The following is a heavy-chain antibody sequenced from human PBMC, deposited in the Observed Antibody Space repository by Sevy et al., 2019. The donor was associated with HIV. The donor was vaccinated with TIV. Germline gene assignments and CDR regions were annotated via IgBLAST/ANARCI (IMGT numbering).Heavy chain of an antibody. D-gene: IGHD6-13*01. CDR1: GFTFSSYA. Sequence: GGSLRLSCAASGFTFSSYAMSWVRQAPGKGLEWVSAISGSGGSTYYADSVKGRFTISRDNSKNTLYLQMNSLRAEDTAVYYCAKGSGIAAARQSLHFDYWGQGTLVTVSS. V-gene: IGHV3-23*01. CDR3: AKGSGIAAARQSLHFDY. CDR2: ISGSGGST. J-gene: IGHJ4*02.